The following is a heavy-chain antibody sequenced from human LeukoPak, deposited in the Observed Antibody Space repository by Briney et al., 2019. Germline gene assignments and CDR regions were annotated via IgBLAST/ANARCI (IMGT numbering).Heavy chain of an antibody. CDR3: ARPTKKLDTRTVVSAFDI. CDR1: GYTFTGYY. CDR2: INPNSGGT. J-gene: IGHJ3*02. D-gene: IGHD4-23*01. Sequence: ASVKVSCKASGYTFTGYYMHRVRQAPGQGLEWMGWINPNSGGTNYAQKFQGRVTMTRDTSISTAYMELSRLRSDDTAVYYCARPTKKLDTRTVVSAFDIWGQGTMVTVSS. V-gene: IGHV1-2*02.